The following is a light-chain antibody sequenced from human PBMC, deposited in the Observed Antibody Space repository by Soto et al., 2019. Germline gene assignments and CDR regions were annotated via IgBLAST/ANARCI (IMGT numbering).Light chain of an antibody. CDR2: GEF. CDR1: QTVSGSY. V-gene: IGKV3-20*01. J-gene: IGKJ1*01. CDR3: QHYGSSPEWT. Sequence: IVLTQSPATLSLSPGERVTLSCRASQTVSGSYLAWYQHKPGQAPRLLIYGEFSRATGIPDRFSGSGSGTDFTLTISRLEPEDFAVYYCQHYGSSPEWTFGQGTKVDIK.